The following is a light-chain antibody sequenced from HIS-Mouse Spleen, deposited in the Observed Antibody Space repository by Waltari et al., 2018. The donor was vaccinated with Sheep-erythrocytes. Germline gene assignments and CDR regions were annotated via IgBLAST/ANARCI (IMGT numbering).Light chain of an antibody. CDR3: GTWDSSLSAGV. Sequence: QSVLTQPPSVSAAPGQKVTISCSGSSSNIGNNYVSWYQQLPGTAPKLLIYDHNNRPSGIPYRFSGSKSGTSATLGITGLQTGDEADYYCGTWDSSLSAGVFGGGTKLTVL. CDR2: DHN. V-gene: IGLV1-51*01. J-gene: IGLJ3*02. CDR1: SSNIGNNY.